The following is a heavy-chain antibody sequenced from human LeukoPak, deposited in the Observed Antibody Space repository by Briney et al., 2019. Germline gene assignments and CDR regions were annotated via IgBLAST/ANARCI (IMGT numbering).Heavy chain of an antibody. V-gene: IGHV1-69*13. CDR3: ARDYYDSSGYHTYYYYGMDV. Sequence: RASVKVSCKASGGTFSSYAIRWVRQAPGQGLEWMGGIIPIFGTANYAQKFQGRVTITADESTSTAYMELSSLRSEDTAVYYCARDYYDSSGYHTYYYYGMDVWGQGTTVTVSS. J-gene: IGHJ6*02. CDR2: IIPIFGTA. CDR1: GGTFSSYA. D-gene: IGHD3-22*01.